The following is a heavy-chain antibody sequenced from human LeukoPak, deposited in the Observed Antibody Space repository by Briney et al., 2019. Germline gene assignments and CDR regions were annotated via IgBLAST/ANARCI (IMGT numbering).Heavy chain of an antibody. CDR1: GFTFSSYG. Sequence: PGGSLRLSCAASGFTFSSYGMHWVRQAPGKGLDWVAVIWYDGTTKYYADSVKGRFTISRDNSKTTLYLQMNSLRAEDTAVYYCARSLHDSSGYYYDYWGQGTLVTVSS. D-gene: IGHD3-22*01. J-gene: IGHJ4*02. V-gene: IGHV3-33*01. CDR3: ARSLHDSSGYYYDY. CDR2: IWYDGTTK.